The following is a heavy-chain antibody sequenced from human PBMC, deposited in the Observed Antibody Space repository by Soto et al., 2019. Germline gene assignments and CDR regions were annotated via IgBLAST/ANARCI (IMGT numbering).Heavy chain of an antibody. CDR2: IKQDGSEK. D-gene: IGHD6-13*01. V-gene: IGHV3-7*01. CDR1: GFTFSSYW. J-gene: IGHJ6*02. CDR3: ARAGSWYGHSYYYYGMDV. Sequence: GGSLRLSCAASGFTFSSYWMSWVRQAPGKGLEWVANIKQDGSEKDYVDSVKGRFTISRDNAKNSLYLQMNSLRAEDTAVYYCARAGSWYGHSYYYYGMDVWGQGTTVTV.